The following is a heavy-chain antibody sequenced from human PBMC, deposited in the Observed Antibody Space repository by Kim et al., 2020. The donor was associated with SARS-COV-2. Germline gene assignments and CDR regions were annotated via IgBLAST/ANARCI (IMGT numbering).Heavy chain of an antibody. V-gene: IGHV4-39*01. CDR2: N. CDR3: ARHRYDSSGDS. Sequence: NYYNPSLKSRVTISVDTSKNQFSLKLSSVTAADTAVYYCARHRYDSSGDSWGQGTLVTVSS. D-gene: IGHD3-22*01. J-gene: IGHJ4*02.